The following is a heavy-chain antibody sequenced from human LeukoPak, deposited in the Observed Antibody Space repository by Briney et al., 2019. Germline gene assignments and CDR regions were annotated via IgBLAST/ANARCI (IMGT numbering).Heavy chain of an antibody. Sequence: PSETLSLTCTVSGGSISSYYWSWIRQPPGRGLEWIGYIYYSGSTNYKPSLKSRVTISVDTSKNQFSLKLSSVTAADTAVYYCARGGYYGSGNDFRFDPWGQGTLVTVSS. CDR3: ARGGYYGSGNDFRFDP. D-gene: IGHD3-10*01. CDR1: GGSISSYY. V-gene: IGHV4-59*01. J-gene: IGHJ5*02. CDR2: IYYSGST.